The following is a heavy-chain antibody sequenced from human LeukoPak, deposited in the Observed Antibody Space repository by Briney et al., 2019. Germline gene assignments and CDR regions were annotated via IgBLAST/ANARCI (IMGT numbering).Heavy chain of an antibody. V-gene: IGHV7-4-1*02. CDR1: GYIFTSYA. J-gene: IGHJ4*02. CDR2: INTNIGNP. CDR3: ARVPFGIAAAVFDY. Sequence: ASVKVSCKASGYIFTSYAMNWVRQAPGQGLEWMGWINTNIGNPTYAQGFTGRFVFSLDTSVSTAYLQISSLKAEDTAVYYCARVPFGIAAAVFDYWGQGTLVTVSS. D-gene: IGHD6-13*01.